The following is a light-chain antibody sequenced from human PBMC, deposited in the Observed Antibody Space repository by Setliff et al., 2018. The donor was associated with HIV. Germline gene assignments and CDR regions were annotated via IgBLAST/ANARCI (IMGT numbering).Light chain of an antibody. V-gene: IGLV2-14*03. J-gene: IGLJ2*01. Sequence: QSALTQPASVSGSPGQSITISCTGTSSDVGAYNYVSWYQQHPDKAPKLMIYDVSNRPSGVSNRFSGSKSGNTASLTISGLQAEDEADYYCSSYTTTSTVVFGGGTKATVL. CDR2: DVS. CDR1: SSDVGAYNY. CDR3: SSYTTTSTVV.